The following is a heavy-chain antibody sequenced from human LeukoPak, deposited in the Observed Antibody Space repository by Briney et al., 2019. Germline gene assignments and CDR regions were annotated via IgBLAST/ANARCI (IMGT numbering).Heavy chain of an antibody. CDR1: GFTFSSYA. Sequence: PGGSLRLSCAASGFTFSSYAMHWVRQAPGKGLEWVAVISYDGSNKYYADSVKGRFTISRDNAKNSLYLQMNSLRAEDTAVYYCANQLGAVTGTPADYWGQGTLVTVSS. J-gene: IGHJ4*02. V-gene: IGHV3-30-3*01. CDR3: ANQLGAVTGTPADY. D-gene: IGHD6-19*01. CDR2: ISYDGSNK.